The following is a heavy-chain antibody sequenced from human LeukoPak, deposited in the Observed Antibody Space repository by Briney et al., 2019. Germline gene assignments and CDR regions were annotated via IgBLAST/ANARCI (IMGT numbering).Heavy chain of an antibody. J-gene: IGHJ4*02. V-gene: IGHV3-53*01. CDR3: ASLFHDYGGYTTMD. D-gene: IGHD4-17*01. CDR2: IYSGGST. CDR1: GFTFSSYA. Sequence: QAGGSLRLSCAASGFTFSSYAMSWVRQAPGKGLEWVSVIYSGGSTYYADSVKGRFTISRDNSKNTLYLQMNSLRAEDTAVYYCASLFHDYGGYTTMDWGQGTLVTVSS.